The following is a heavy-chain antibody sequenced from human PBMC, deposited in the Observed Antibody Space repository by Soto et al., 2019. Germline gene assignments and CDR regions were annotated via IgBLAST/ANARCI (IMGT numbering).Heavy chain of an antibody. J-gene: IGHJ3*02. CDR2: IGSSSSYI. Sequence: GGSLRLSCAASGFIFGSYSMNWVRQAPGKGLEWVSSIGSSSSYIYYADSVKGRFTISRDNTKNSLYVQMNSLRAEATAVYYCARETYYDFWSGYDAFDIWGQGTMVTVS. D-gene: IGHD3-3*01. CDR1: GFIFGSYS. CDR3: ARETYYDFWSGYDAFDI. V-gene: IGHV3-21*01.